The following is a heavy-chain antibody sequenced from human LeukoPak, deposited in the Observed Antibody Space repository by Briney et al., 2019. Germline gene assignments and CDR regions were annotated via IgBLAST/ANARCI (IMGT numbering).Heavy chain of an antibody. CDR1: GFTFSSYA. J-gene: IGHJ4*02. Sequence: HPGGSLRLSCAASGFTFSSYAMSWVRQAPGKGLEWVSAISGSGGSTYYADSVKGRFTISRDNSKNTLYLQMNSLRAEDTAVYYCAKGRSGSGYDQLDYWGQGTLVTVSS. CDR3: AKGRSGSGYDQLDY. V-gene: IGHV3-23*01. D-gene: IGHD5-12*01. CDR2: ISGSGGST.